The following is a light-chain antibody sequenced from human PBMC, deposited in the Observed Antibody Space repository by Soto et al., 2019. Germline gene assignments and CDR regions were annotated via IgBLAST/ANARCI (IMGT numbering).Light chain of an antibody. CDR3: SSYAGSNSYV. CDR2: EVS. Sequence: QSVLTQPPSASGSPGQSVTISCTGTSSDVGGYNYVSWYQQHPGKAPKLMIYEVSKRPSGVPDRFSGSKSGNTASLTVSGLQAEDEADYYCSSYAGSNSYVFGKGTKVTVL. J-gene: IGLJ1*01. V-gene: IGLV2-8*01. CDR1: SSDVGGYNY.